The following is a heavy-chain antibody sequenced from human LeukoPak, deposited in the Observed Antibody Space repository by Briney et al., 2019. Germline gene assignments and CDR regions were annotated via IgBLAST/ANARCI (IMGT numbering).Heavy chain of an antibody. CDR3: ATIGSAALTDY. D-gene: IGHD3-3*02. V-gene: IGHV3-23*01. CDR1: GFTFSTYA. CDR2: ISDSGGAI. Sequence: GGSLRLSCAASGFTFSTYALNRVRQAPGKGLEWVSAISDSGGAIFYADSVKGRFTMSRDNSKNSLFLQMKSLRAEDTAVYYCATIGSAALTDYWGQGTLVTVSS. J-gene: IGHJ4*02.